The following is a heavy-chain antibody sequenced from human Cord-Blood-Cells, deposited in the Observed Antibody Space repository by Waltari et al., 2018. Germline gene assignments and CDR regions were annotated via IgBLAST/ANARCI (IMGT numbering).Heavy chain of an antibody. Sequence: QVQLVQSGAEVKKPGASVKVSCKASGDTFASYGISWVRQAPGQGLEWLGWISAYNGNTNYAQKLQGRVTMTTDPSSSTAYRELRSLRSADTAVYYCARDQTVVVPAAIKDAFDIWGQGTMVTVSS. CDR3: ARDQTVVVPAAIKDAFDI. CDR2: ISAYNGNT. V-gene: IGHV1-18*04. J-gene: IGHJ3*02. D-gene: IGHD2-2*01. CDR1: GDTFASYG.